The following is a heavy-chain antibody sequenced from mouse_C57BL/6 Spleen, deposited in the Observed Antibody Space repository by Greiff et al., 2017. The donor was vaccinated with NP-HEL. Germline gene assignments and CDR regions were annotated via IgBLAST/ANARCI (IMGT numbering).Heavy chain of an antibody. D-gene: IGHD1-1*01. J-gene: IGHJ4*01. Sequence: VQLQQPGAELVKPGASVKLSCKASGYTFTSYWMHWVKQRPGRGLEWIGRIDPNSGGTKYNEKFKSKATLTVDKPSSTSYMELSSLTSEDSAVYYCARETAVVPYYYAMDYWGQGTSVTVSS. CDR2: IDPNSGGT. CDR3: ARETAVVPYYYAMDY. V-gene: IGHV1-72*01. CDR1: GYTFTSYW.